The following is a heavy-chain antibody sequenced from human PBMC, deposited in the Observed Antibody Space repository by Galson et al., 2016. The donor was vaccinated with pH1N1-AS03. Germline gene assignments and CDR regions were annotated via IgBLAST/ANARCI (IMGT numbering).Heavy chain of an antibody. CDR2: IDQGGSVQ. CDR3: ARSTSGRLCDD. D-gene: IGHD3-10*01. CDR1: GFTFSDYW. V-gene: IGHV3-7*03. Sequence: SLRLSCAVSGFTFSDYWMTWVRQAPGKGLEWLANIDQGGSVQRYVDSVKGRFTISRDNAKNSLFLQMNSLRAEDTAVYYCARSTSGRLCDDWGQGTLVTVSP. J-gene: IGHJ4*02.